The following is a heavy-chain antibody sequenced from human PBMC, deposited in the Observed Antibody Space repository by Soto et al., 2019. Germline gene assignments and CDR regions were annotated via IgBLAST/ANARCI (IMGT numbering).Heavy chain of an antibody. D-gene: IGHD3-10*01. CDR2: IKSKTDGGTT. J-gene: IGHJ4*02. CDR1: GFTFSNAW. V-gene: IGHV3-15*07. Sequence: EVQLVESGGGLVKPGGSLRLSCAASGFTFSNAWMNWVRQAPGKGLEWVGRIKSKTDGGTTDYAAPVKGRFTISRDDSKNTLYLQMNSLKTEDTAVYYCTAFYGSGSYYNPEFDYWGQGTLVTVSS. CDR3: TAFYGSGSYYNPEFDY.